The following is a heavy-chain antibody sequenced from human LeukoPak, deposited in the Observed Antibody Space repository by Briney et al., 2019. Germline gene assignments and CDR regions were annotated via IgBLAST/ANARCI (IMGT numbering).Heavy chain of an antibody. D-gene: IGHD3-10*01. CDR3: ARARKKGSGSYTNYYYYYMDV. CDR1: GYTFTAYY. CDR2: INPNSGGT. J-gene: IGHJ6*03. V-gene: IGHV1-2*02. Sequence: ASVKVSCEASGYTFTAYYMHWVRQAPGQGLEWMGWINPNSGGTNYAQKFQGRVTMTRDTSISTAYMELSRLRSDDTAVYYCARARKKGSGSYTNYYYYYMDVWGKGTTVTVSS.